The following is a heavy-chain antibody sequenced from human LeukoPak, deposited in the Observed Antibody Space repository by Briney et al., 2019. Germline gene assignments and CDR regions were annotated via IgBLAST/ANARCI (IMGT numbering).Heavy chain of an antibody. J-gene: IGHJ4*02. CDR2: IYYSGST. Sequence: PSETLSLTCTVSGGSVSSGSYYWSWIRQPPGKGLEWIGYIYYSGSTNYNPSLKSRVTISIDTSKNQFSLKLSSVTAADTAVYYCGRSSVAGTRYLDYWGQGTLVTVSS. CDR1: GGSVSSGSYY. V-gene: IGHV4-61*01. D-gene: IGHD6-19*01. CDR3: GRSSVAGTRYLDY.